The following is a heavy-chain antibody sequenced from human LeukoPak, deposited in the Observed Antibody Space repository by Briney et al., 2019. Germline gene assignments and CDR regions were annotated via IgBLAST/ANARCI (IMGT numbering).Heavy chain of an antibody. CDR2: NYYSGST. Sequence: PSETLCLTCTVSVDSISSGGYYWSWIRQHPGRVLEWNGYNYYSGSTYYNPSLKSRVTISVDTSKNQFSLKVSSVTAADTVVYYCARHYGGNSFDYWGEGAL. V-gene: IGHV4-31*03. CDR3: ARHYGGNSFDY. D-gene: IGHD4-23*01. CDR1: VDSISSGGYY. J-gene: IGHJ4*02.